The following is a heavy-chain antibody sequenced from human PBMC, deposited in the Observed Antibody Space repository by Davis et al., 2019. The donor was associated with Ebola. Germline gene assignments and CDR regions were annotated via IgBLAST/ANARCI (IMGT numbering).Heavy chain of an antibody. CDR1: GGSISSYY. CDR3: ARGITGTTPGDY. J-gene: IGHJ4*02. CDR2: IYYSGST. V-gene: IGHV4-59*01. Sequence: MPSETLSLTCTVSGGSISSYYWRWVRQPPGKGLEWIGYIYYSGSTNYNPSLKSRVTISVDTSKNQFSLKLSSVTAADTAVYYCARGITGTTPGDYWGQGTLVTVSS. D-gene: IGHD1-7*01.